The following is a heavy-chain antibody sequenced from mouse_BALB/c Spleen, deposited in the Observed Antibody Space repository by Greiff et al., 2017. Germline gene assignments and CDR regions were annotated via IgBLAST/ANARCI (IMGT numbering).Heavy chain of an antibody. D-gene: IGHD2-3*01. CDR2: IRNKANGYTT. Sequence: EVKLVESGGGLVQPGGSLRLSCATSGFTFTDYYMSWVRQPPGKALEWLGFIRNKANGYTTEYSASVKGRFTISRDNSQSILYLQMNTLRAEDSATYYCARDSDGYYGYLDVWGAGTTVTVSS. J-gene: IGHJ1*01. CDR1: GFTFTDYY. CDR3: ARDSDGYYGYLDV. V-gene: IGHV7-3*02.